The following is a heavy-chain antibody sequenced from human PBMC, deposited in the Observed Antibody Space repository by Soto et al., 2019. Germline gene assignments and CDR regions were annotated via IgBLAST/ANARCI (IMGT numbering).Heavy chain of an antibody. CDR1: GFTFSSYA. Sequence: GGSLRLSCAASGFTFSSYAMHWVRQAPGKGLEWVAVISYDGSNKYYADSVKGRFTISRDNSKNTLYLQMNSLRAEDTAVYYCARDAGSLGQLGAFDIWGQGTMVTVSS. CDR3: ARDAGSLGQLGAFDI. J-gene: IGHJ3*02. V-gene: IGHV3-30-3*01. D-gene: IGHD6-6*01. CDR2: ISYDGSNK.